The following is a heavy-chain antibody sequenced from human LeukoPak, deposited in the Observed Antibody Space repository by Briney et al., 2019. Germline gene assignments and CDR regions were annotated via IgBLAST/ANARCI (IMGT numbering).Heavy chain of an antibody. J-gene: IGHJ4*02. D-gene: IGHD1-26*01. V-gene: IGHV4-38-2*02. CDR1: GYSISSGYY. CDR3: ARHLAYSGSYYVGGVYFDY. CDR2: IYHSGST. Sequence: KTSETLSLTCTVSGYSISSGYYWGWIRQPPGQGLEWIGSIYHSGSTNYNPSLKSRVTISVDTSKNQFSLKLSSVTAADTAVHYCARHLAYSGSYYVGGVYFDYWGQGTLVTVSS.